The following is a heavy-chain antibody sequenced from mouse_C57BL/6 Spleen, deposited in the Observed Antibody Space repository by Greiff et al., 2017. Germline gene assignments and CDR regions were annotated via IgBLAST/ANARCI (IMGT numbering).Heavy chain of an antibody. J-gene: IGHJ2*01. D-gene: IGHD2-1*01. CDR2: IDPETGGT. Sequence: VQLQQSGAELVRPGASVTLSCKASGYTFTDYEMHWVKQTPVHGLEWIGAIDPETGGTAYNQKFKGKAILTADKSSSTAYMELRSLTSEDSAVYYCIYYGNYVMSFDDWGQRTTLTVSS. CDR1: GYTFTDYE. CDR3: IYYGNYVMSFDD. V-gene: IGHV1-15*01.